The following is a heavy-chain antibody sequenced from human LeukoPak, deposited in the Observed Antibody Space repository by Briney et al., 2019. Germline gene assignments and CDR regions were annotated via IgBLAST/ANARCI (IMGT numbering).Heavy chain of an antibody. CDR3: ARFTRDYCSSTSCYDWFDP. V-gene: IGHV4-39*07. J-gene: IGHJ5*02. Sequence: PSETLSLTCTVSGGSISSSSYYWGWIRQPPGKGLEWIGSIYYSGSTYYNPSLKSRVTISVDTSKNQFSLKLSSVTAADTAVYYCARFTRDYCSSTSCYDWFDPWGQGTLVTVSS. CDR2: IYYSGST. D-gene: IGHD2-2*01. CDR1: GGSISSSSYY.